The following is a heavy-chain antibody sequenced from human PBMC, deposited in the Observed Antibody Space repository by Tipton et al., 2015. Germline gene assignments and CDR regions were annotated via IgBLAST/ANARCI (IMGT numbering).Heavy chain of an antibody. Sequence: VQLVQSGAEVKKPGESLKISCKGSGYTFSNHWIGWVRQMPGKGLEWVGIIHPSDSETIYSPTFQGQVTISADRSTRTAYLQWNSLRGSGTAVYYCATRLPYFEWSTVYCFDFSGQGSPVTVS. J-gene: IGHJ4*02. CDR2: IHPSDSET. CDR3: ATRLPYFEWSTVYCFDF. V-gene: IGHV5-51*01. D-gene: IGHD3-9*01. CDR1: GYTFSNHW.